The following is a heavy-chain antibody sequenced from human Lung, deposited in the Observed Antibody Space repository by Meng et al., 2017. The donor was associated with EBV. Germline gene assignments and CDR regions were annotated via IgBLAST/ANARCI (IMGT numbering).Heavy chain of an antibody. Sequence: QVVYGGFELKELGASVKVSRTASGYMFTNHAWNWVRQAPGQGLRWRGCIDTYTGNTTYAKGFTGLFVFSFDTSVSTTYLQISSLNAEDTADYYCARVVVGGFDFWGQGTLVTVSS. CDR1: GYMFTNHA. CDR2: IDTYTGNT. D-gene: IGHD2-21*01. V-gene: IGHV7-4-1*02. J-gene: IGHJ4*02. CDR3: ARVVVGGFDF.